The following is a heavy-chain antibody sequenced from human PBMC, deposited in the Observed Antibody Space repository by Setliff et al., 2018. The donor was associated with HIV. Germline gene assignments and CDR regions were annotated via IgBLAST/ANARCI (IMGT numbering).Heavy chain of an antibody. CDR2: ISSSSSYI. CDR1: GFTFSSYS. V-gene: IGHV3-21*01. CDR3: ARLDYYDSSGFLDGMDV. J-gene: IGHJ6*02. Sequence: GGSLRLSCAASGFTFSSYSMNWVRQAPGKGLEWVSPISSSSSYIYYADSVKGRFTISRDNAKNSLYLQMNSLRAEGTAVYYCARLDYYDSSGFLDGMDVWGQGTTVTVSS. D-gene: IGHD3-22*01.